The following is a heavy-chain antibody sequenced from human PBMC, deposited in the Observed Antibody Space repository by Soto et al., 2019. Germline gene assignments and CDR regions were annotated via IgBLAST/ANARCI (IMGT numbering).Heavy chain of an antibody. CDR1: GGTFSSYA. CDR2: IIPIFGTA. Sequence: QVQLVQSGAEVKKPGSSVKVSCKASGGTFSSYAISWVRQAPGQGLEWMGGIIPIFGTANYAQKFQGRVTITSDESTSTAPMALSSLRAEETAVYYCAIDRGDYCGGACYSRYYYYYGMDVWGQGTTVTGSS. V-gene: IGHV1-69*05. CDR3: AIDRGDYCGGACYSRYYYYYGMDV. J-gene: IGHJ6*02. D-gene: IGHD2-21*01.